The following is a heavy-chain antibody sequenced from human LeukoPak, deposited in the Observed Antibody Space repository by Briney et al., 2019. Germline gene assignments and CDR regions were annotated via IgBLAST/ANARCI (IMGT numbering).Heavy chain of an antibody. V-gene: IGHV1-2*02. D-gene: IGHD2-15*01. CDR3: ARDGPVVAATPFDY. CDR1: GYTFTGYY. Sequence: ASVKVSCKASGYTFTGYYRHWVRQAPGQGLDWMGWINPNSGGTKYAQKFQGRVTMTRDTSISTAYMELSRLRSDDTAVYYCARDGPVVAATPFDYWGQGTLVTVSS. CDR2: INPNSGGT. J-gene: IGHJ4*02.